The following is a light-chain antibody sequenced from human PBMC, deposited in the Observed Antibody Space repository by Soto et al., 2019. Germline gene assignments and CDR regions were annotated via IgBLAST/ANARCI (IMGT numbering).Light chain of an antibody. Sequence: IIVTQSPCTLSLSPGERVTLACGASQSVTTRLAWYQHKPGQAPTLLMSGASNRASGVPVRFSGSGSGTDFTLTTTRLEPEDFALYYCQQYGGSPITFGLGTRLEIK. CDR3: QQYGGSPIT. CDR2: GAS. CDR1: QSVTTR. J-gene: IGKJ5*01. V-gene: IGKV3-20*01.